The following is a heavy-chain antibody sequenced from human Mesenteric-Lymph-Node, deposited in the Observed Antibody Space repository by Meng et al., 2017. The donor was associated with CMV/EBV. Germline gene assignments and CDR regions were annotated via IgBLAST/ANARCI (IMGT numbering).Heavy chain of an antibody. CDR2: IYSGGGT. D-gene: IGHD2-2*02. CDR1: GFTVSGNY. CDR3: ATGYCSGTTCYRAY. V-gene: IGHV3-53*05. Sequence: GGSLRLSCAASGFTVSGNYMSWVRQAPGKGLEYVSVIYSGGGTYYADSVKGRFTISRDNSKNTLDLQMNSLRAEDTAVYYCATGYCSGTTCYRAYLGQGTLVTVSS. J-gene: IGHJ4*02.